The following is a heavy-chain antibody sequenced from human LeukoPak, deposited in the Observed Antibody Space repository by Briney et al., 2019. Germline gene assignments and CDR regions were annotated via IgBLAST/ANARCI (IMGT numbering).Heavy chain of an antibody. CDR2: ISSASGSI. J-gene: IGHJ4*02. V-gene: IGHV3-48*04. Sequence: PGGSLRLSCATSGFTFSSYWVDWVRQAPGKGLEWVSYISSASGSIYYADSVKGRFTISRDNAKNSLFLQMNSLRAEDTAVYYCARLPAYCSSTSCYYDYWGQGTLVTVSS. CDR1: GFTFSSYW. D-gene: IGHD2-2*01. CDR3: ARLPAYCSSTSCYYDY.